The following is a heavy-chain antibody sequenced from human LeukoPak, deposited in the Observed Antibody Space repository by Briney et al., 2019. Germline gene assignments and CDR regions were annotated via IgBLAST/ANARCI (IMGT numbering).Heavy chain of an antibody. CDR2: ISAYNHNT. D-gene: IGHD2-2*01. V-gene: IGHV1-18*01. Sequence: ASVKVSCKASGYSFINFGLSWVRQDPGQGLEWMGWISAYNHNTNYAQKFQGRVTMTIDTSTTTVYMELRSLGSDDTAIYYCARDLMYCDTMSCYDGDFDYWGQGTPVPVSS. J-gene: IGHJ4*02. CDR3: ARDLMYCDTMSCYDGDFDY. CDR1: GYSFINFG.